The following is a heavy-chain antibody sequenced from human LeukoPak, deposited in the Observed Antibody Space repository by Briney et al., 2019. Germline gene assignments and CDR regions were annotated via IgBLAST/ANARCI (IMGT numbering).Heavy chain of an antibody. CDR3: AREGGSSRSLEN. Sequence: SETLSLTCNVSGGSISSSYWSWIRQPAGKGLEWIGRIYASGSSNYNPSLKSRVTMSVDTSKNQFSLNLSSVTAADTAVYYCAREGGSSRSLENWGQGTLVTVSS. J-gene: IGHJ4*02. D-gene: IGHD1-26*01. V-gene: IGHV4-4*07. CDR2: IYASGSS. CDR1: GGSISSSY.